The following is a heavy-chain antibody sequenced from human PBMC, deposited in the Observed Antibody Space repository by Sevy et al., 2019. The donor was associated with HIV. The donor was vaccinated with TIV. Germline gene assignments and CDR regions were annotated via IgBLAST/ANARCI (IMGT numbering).Heavy chain of an antibody. CDR3: ARRGYYDSSGYSGNWFDP. V-gene: IGHV5-51*01. D-gene: IGHD3-22*01. CDR1: GYSFTSYW. Sequence: GESLKISCKDSGYSFTSYWIGWVRQMPGKGLEWMGIIYPGDSDTRYSPSFQGQVTISADKSISTAYLQWSSLKASDTAMYYCARRGYYDSSGYSGNWFDPWGQGTLVTVSS. CDR2: IYPGDSDT. J-gene: IGHJ5*02.